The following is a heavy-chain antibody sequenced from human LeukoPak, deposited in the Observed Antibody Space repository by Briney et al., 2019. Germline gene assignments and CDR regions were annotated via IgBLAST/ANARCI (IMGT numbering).Heavy chain of an antibody. V-gene: IGHV1-8*01. Sequence: ASVKVSCKASGYTFTNYDMNWVRQATGQGFEWMGWMNPNSGNTDFAPRFQGRVTMTSNTSISTAYMELSSLTSEDTAVYYCVYGSGRPKFDHWGQGTLVTVSS. J-gene: IGHJ4*02. CDR2: MNPNSGNT. CDR1: GYTFTNYD. CDR3: VYGSGRPKFDH. D-gene: IGHD3-10*01.